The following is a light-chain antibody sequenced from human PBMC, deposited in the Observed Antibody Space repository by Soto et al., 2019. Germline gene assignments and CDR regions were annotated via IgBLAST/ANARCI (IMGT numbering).Light chain of an antibody. Sequence: DIQMTQSPSSLSASVGDRVTITCRASQAIRNDLAWYQQKPGRAPKRLIYGSSTLQSGVPLRFSGSGSGTEFTLTISSLQPEDVATYYCQKYNSAPRTFGQGTKVEIK. CDR1: QAIRND. CDR3: QKYNSAPRT. V-gene: IGKV1-17*01. J-gene: IGKJ1*01. CDR2: GSS.